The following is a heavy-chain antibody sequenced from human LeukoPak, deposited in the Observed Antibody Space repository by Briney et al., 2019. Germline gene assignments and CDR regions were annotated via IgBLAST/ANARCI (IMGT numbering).Heavy chain of an antibody. J-gene: IGHJ4*02. CDR3: ARENSGSYRQFDY. D-gene: IGHD1-26*01. CDR1: GGSISYYY. Sequence: SETLSLTCTVSGGSISYYYWSWIRQSPGKGLEWIGYIYYSGTTNYNPSLKSRVTISVDTSKNQFSLKLNSVTAADTAAYYCARENSGSYRQFDYWGQGTLVTVSS. CDR2: IYYSGTT. V-gene: IGHV4-59*12.